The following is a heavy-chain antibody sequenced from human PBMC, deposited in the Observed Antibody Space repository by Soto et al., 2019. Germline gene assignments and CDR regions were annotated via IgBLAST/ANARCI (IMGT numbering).Heavy chain of an antibody. CDR2: VSWNSGSI. CDR3: ANDSSDNGMDV. D-gene: IGHD3-22*01. Sequence: GGSLRLSCAASGFTYDDYAMHWVRQAPGKGLEWVSGVSWNSGSICYADSVKGRFTISRDNAKNSLYLQMNRLRVEDTAFCYCANDSSDNGMDVCCQGTTVTVSS. V-gene: IGHV3-9*01. J-gene: IGHJ6*02. CDR1: GFTYDDYA.